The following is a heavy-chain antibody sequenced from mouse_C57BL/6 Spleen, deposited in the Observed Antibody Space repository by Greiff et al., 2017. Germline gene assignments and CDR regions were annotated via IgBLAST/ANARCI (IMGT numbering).Heavy chain of an antibody. V-gene: IGHV5-6*02. D-gene: IGHD1-1*02. CDR3: ARRSYGDYFDY. CDR2: ISSGGSYT. CDR1: GFTFSSYG. Sequence: EVNLVESGGDLVKPGGSLKLSCAASGFTFSSYGMSWVRQTPDKRLEWVATISSGGSYTYYPDSVKGRFTISRDNAKNTLYLQMSSLKSEDTAMYYCARRSYGDYFDYWGQGTTLTVSS. J-gene: IGHJ2*01.